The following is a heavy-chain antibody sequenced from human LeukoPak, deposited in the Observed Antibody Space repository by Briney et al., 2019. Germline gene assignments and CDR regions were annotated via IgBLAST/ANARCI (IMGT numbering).Heavy chain of an antibody. Sequence: GGSLRLSCAASGFTFSSYSMNWVRQAPGKGLEWVTYISSSSSTIYYADSVKGRFTISRDNAKNSLYLEMNSLRAEDTAVYYCARKTGGSLDIWGQGTIVIVSS. CDR1: GFTFSSYS. CDR2: ISSSSSTI. V-gene: IGHV3-48*01. J-gene: IGHJ3*02. CDR3: ARKTGGSLDI. D-gene: IGHD7-27*01.